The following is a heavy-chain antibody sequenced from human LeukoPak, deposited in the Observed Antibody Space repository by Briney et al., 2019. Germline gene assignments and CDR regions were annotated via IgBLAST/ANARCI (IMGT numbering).Heavy chain of an antibody. V-gene: IGHV3-7*01. D-gene: IGHD5-12*01. J-gene: IGHJ4*02. Sequence: GGSLRLSCAASGFTFSNYWMSWVRQAPGKGLEWVANIKKDGSGKYYVDSVKGRFTISRDNAKNSLYLQLNSLRAEDTAVYYCARDRGALDHWGQGTLVTVSS. CDR2: IKKDGSGK. CDR1: GFTFSNYW. CDR3: ARDRGALDH.